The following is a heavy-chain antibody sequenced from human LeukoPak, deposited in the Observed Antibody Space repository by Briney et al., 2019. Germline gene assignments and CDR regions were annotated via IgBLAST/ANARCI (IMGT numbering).Heavy chain of an antibody. CDR1: GGTFSSYA. V-gene: IGHV1-69*01. CDR2: IIPIFGTA. CDR3: ARGGKSTVTTGLFDY. Sequence: GSSVKVSCKASGGTFSSYAISWVRQAPGQGLEWMGGIIPIFGTANYAQKFQGRVTITADESTSTAYMELSSLRSEDTAVYYCARGGKSTVTTGLFDYWGQGTLVTVSS. D-gene: IGHD4-17*01. J-gene: IGHJ4*02.